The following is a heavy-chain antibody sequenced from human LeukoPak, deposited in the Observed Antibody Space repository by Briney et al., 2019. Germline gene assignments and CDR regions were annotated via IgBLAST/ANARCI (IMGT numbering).Heavy chain of an antibody. CDR2: ISGSGGST. CDR1: GFTFSSYA. J-gene: IGHJ6*02. Sequence: GGSLRLSCAASGFTFSSYAMSWVRQAPGKGLEWVSAISGSGGSTYYADSVKGRFTISRDNSKSPLYLQMNSLRAEDTAVYYCAKAYYYDSSGYSPTLYYYYGMDVWGQGTTVTVSS. CDR3: AKAYYYDSSGYSPTLYYYYGMDV. D-gene: IGHD3-22*01. V-gene: IGHV3-23*01.